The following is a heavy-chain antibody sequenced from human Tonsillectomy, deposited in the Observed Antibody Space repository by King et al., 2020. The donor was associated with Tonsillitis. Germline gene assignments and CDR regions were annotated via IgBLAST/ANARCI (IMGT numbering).Heavy chain of an antibody. J-gene: IGHJ4*02. CDR3: ARDGWGRVLYSFDY. V-gene: IGHV1-2*02. D-gene: IGHD2-8*01. CDR1: GYSFNGYS. CDR2: IRPHSGGP. Sequence: QLVQSGAEVKKPGASVKVSCKTSGYSFNGYSVHWVRQAPGQGLEWMGWIRPHSGGPNYAQKFQGRVTLTSDVSLSTVYMELRSLTSDDTAIYYCARDGWGRVLYSFDYWGQGSLVTVSS.